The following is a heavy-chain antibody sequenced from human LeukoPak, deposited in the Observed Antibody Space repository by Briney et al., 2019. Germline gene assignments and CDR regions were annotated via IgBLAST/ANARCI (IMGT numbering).Heavy chain of an antibody. J-gene: IGHJ5*02. V-gene: IGHV4-30-2*01. CDR3: ARVSGDYVWFDP. Sequence: SETLSLTCTVSGGSISSGGYSWSWIRQPPGKGLEWIGYIYHSGSTYYNPSLESRVTISVDRSKNQFSLKLSSVTAADTAVYYCARVSGDYVWFDPWGQGTLVTVSS. CDR1: GGSISSGGYS. CDR2: IYHSGST. D-gene: IGHD4-17*01.